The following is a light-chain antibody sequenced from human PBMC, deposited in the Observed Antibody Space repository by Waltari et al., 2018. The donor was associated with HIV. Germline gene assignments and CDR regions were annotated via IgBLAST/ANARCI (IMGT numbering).Light chain of an antibody. J-gene: IGLJ3*02. Sequence: QVVLTQSPSASASLGASVKLTCTLSSSHSTYVIAWHQQQPEKGPRYLMNVNSDGSHSRGDRIPDRYSGSSSGTGRYLTISGHQAEDESDYYCQTWGKGSGVFGGGTRLTVL. V-gene: IGLV4-69*01. CDR1: SSHSTYV. CDR2: VNSDGSH. CDR3: QTWGKGSGV.